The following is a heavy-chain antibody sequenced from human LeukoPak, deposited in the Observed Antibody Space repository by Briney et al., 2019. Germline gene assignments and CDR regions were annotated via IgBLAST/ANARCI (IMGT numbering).Heavy chain of an antibody. V-gene: IGHV4-39*01. Sequence: PSETLSLACTVSGGSINSGTYYWGWIRQPLGKGLERIASMYHDGRTSYNPSLESRVTISIDTSTNQFTLKLSSVTAADTAVYYCASDHKSITMRKGQYFDYWGQGVLVTVSS. CDR1: GGSINSGTYY. D-gene: IGHD1-14*01. CDR3: ASDHKSITMRKGQYFDY. CDR2: MYHDGRT. J-gene: IGHJ4*02.